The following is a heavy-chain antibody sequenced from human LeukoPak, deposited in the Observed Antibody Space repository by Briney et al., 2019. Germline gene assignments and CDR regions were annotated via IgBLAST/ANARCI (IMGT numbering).Heavy chain of an antibody. J-gene: IGHJ3*02. Sequence: SVKVSCKASGGTFSSYAISWVRQAPGQGLEWMGRIIPILGIANYAQKFQGRVTITADKSTSTAYMELSSLRSEDTAVYYCARDWVGYSSSWLNGDAFDIWGQGTMVTVSS. V-gene: IGHV1-69*04. CDR2: IIPILGIA. CDR1: GGTFSSYA. D-gene: IGHD6-13*01. CDR3: ARDWVGYSSSWLNGDAFDI.